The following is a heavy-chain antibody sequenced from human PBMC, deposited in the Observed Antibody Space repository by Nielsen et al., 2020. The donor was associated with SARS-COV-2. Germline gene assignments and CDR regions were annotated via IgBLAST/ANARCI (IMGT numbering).Heavy chain of an antibody. CDR1: GGSISSYY. J-gene: IGHJ4*02. CDR2: IYYSGST. CDR3: ARMVRAYYFDY. V-gene: IGHV4-59*01. Sequence: GSLRLSCTVSGGSISSYYWSWIRQPPGKGLEWIGYIYYSGSTNYNPSLKSRVTISVDTSKNQFSLKLSSVTAADTAVYYCARMVRAYYFDYWGQGTLVTVSS. D-gene: IGHD3-10*01.